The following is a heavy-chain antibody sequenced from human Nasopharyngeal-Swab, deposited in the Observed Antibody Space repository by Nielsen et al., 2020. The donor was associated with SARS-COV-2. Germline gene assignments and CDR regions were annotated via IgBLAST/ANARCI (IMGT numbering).Heavy chain of an antibody. Sequence: WIRQPPGKGLEWIGSIYYSGSTYYNPSLKSRVTISVDTSKNQFSLKLSSVTAADTAVYYCARGGVGKHGYYYDSSGQYNWFDLWGQGTLVTVSS. V-gene: IGHV4-39*07. D-gene: IGHD3-22*01. J-gene: IGHJ5*02. CDR2: IYYSGST. CDR3: ARGGVGKHGYYYDSSGQYNWFDL.